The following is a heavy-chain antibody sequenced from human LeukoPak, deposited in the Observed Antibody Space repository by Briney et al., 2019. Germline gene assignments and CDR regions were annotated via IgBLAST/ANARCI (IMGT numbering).Heavy chain of an antibody. CDR1: GGSISSYY. J-gene: IGHJ4*02. CDR3: ARVRYYYDSSGYYTYFDY. Sequence: SEALSLTCTVSGGSISSYYWSWIRQPPGNGLEWIGYIYYSGSTNYNPSLKSRVTISVDTSKNQFSLKLSSVTAADTAVYYCARVRYYYDSSGYYTYFDYWGQGTLVTVSS. V-gene: IGHV4-59*01. CDR2: IYYSGST. D-gene: IGHD3-22*01.